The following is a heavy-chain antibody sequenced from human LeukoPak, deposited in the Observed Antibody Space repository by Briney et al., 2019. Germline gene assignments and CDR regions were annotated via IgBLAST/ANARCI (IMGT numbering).Heavy chain of an antibody. CDR1: GFTFSSYA. V-gene: IGHV3-23*01. CDR3: ARLGYGDYSDAFDI. Sequence: GGSLRLSCTASGFTFSSYAMSWVRQAPGRGLQWVSAVSGSGGSTYYADPVKGRFTISRDNSKNTLYLQMNSLRAEDTAVYYCARLGYGDYSDAFDIWGQGTMVTVSS. J-gene: IGHJ3*02. CDR2: VSGSGGST. D-gene: IGHD4-17*01.